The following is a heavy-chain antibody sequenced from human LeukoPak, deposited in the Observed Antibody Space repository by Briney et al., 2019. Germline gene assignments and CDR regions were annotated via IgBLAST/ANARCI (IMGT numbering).Heavy chain of an antibody. CDR2: IRGDGNDA. J-gene: IGHJ5*02. V-gene: IGHV3-74*01. Sequence: PGGSLRLSCAASGFTFSSDWMHWVRQAPGKGLVWVSRIRGDGNDATYADSVKGRFTVSRDSARSTLFLQMNRLTADDTAVYYCSRDRVLGSGSLDAWGQGTLVSVSS. D-gene: IGHD3-10*01. CDR1: GFTFSSDW. CDR3: SRDRVLGSGSLDA.